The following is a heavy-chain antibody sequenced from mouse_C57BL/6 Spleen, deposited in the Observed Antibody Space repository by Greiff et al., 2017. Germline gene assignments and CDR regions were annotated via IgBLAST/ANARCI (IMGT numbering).Heavy chain of an antibody. V-gene: IGHV1-22*01. CDR3: ARRANWDYFDY. J-gene: IGHJ2*01. D-gene: IGHD4-1*02. CDR1: GYTFTDYN. CDR2: INPNNGGT. Sequence: EVKLVESGPELVKPGASVKMSCKASGYTFTDYNMHWVKQSHGKSLEWIGYINPNNGGTSYNQKFKGKATLTVNKSSSTAYMELRSLTSEDSAVYYCARRANWDYFDYWGQGTTLTVSS.